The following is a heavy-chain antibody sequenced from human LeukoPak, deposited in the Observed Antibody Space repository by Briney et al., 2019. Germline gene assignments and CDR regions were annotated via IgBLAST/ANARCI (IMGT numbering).Heavy chain of an antibody. Sequence: PSETLSLTCTVSAGSINSGDYYWSWLRQPAGTGLEGIGRIYSPGTNYNYNPSVKSRVTISIDTSKNQFHLKLTSVTAADTAVYYCARGIGTSYDSSRDAFDIWGQGTMVTVSS. CDR1: AGSINSGDYY. CDR2: IYSPGTN. CDR3: ARGIGTSYDSSRDAFDI. V-gene: IGHV4-61*02. J-gene: IGHJ3*02. D-gene: IGHD3-22*01.